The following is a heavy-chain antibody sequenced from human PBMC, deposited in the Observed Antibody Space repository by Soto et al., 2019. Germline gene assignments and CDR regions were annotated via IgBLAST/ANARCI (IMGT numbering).Heavy chain of an antibody. J-gene: IGHJ6*02. V-gene: IGHV3-23*01. D-gene: IGHD5-18*01. CDR3: AKDKYSYGYWDDYYYGMDV. Sequence: EVQLLESGGGLVQPGRSLRLSCAASGFTFSSYAMSWVRQAPGKGLEWVSAISGSGGSTYYADSVKGRFTISRDNSKNTLYLQMNSLRAEDTAVYYCAKDKYSYGYWDDYYYGMDVWGQWTTVTVSS. CDR1: GFTFSSYA. CDR2: ISGSGGST.